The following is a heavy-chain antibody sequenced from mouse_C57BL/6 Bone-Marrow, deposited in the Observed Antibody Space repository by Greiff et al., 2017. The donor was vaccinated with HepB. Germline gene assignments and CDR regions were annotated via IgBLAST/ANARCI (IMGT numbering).Heavy chain of an antibody. CDR3: ARGGIYDGYSYAMDY. V-gene: IGHV15-2*01. Sequence: QVQLQQSGSELRSPGSSVKLSCKDFDSEVFPIAYMSWVRQKPGHGFEWIGGILPSIGRTIYGEKFEDKATLDADTLSNTAYLELNSLTSEDSAIYYFARGGIYDGYSYAMDYWGQGTSVTVSS. CDR2: ILPSIGRT. D-gene: IGHD2-3*01. CDR1: DSEVFPIAY. J-gene: IGHJ4*01.